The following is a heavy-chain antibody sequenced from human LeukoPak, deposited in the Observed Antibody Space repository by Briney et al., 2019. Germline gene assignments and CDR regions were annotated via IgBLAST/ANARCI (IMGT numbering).Heavy chain of an antibody. CDR1: GFTFSSYA. CDR3: ARANRPKGSYYFDY. Sequence: GGSLRLSCAASGFTFSSYAMHWVRQAPGKGLEWVAVISYDGSNKYYADSVKGRFTISRDNTKNTLYLQMNSLRAEDTAVYYCARANRPKGSYYFDYWGQGTLVTASS. CDR2: ISYDGSNK. J-gene: IGHJ4*02. V-gene: IGHV3-30-3*01. D-gene: IGHD3-16*02.